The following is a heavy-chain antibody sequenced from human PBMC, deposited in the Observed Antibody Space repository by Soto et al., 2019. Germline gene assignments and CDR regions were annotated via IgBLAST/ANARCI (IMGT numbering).Heavy chain of an antibody. CDR1: GLTFTSSA. Sequence: SVKVSCKASGLTFTSSAVQWVRQARGQRLEWIGWIVVGSGNTNYAQKFQERVTITRDMSTSTAYMELSSLRSEDTAVYYCAADYANGGIAARDYYYGMDVWGQGTTVTVSS. J-gene: IGHJ6*02. CDR3: AADYANGGIAARDYYYGMDV. CDR2: IVVGSGNT. D-gene: IGHD6-6*01. V-gene: IGHV1-58*01.